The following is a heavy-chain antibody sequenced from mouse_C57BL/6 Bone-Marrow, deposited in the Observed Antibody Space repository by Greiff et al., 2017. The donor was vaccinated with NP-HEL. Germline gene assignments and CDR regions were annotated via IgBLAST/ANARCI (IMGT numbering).Heavy chain of an antibody. CDR1: GFSLPSYG. Sequence: QVQLKESGPGLVQPSQSLSITCTVSGFSLPSYGVHWVRQSPGKGLEWLGVIWSGGSPDYNAAFISRLSISKDNSKSQVFFKMNSLQADDTAIYYCARNYDYPLDYWGQGTSVTVSS. CDR3: ARNYDYPLDY. J-gene: IGHJ4*01. CDR2: IWSGGSP. V-gene: IGHV2-2*01. D-gene: IGHD2-3*01.